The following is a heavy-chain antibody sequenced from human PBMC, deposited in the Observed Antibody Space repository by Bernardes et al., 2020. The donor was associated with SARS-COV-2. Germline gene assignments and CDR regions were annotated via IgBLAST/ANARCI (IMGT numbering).Heavy chain of an antibody. CDR2: IYYSGST. J-gene: IGHJ2*01. D-gene: IGHD4-17*01. CDR1: GGSISTYY. CDR3: ARLPSVNWYFDL. V-gene: IGHV4-59*01. Sequence: SETLSLTCTVSGGSISTYYWSWIRQPPGKGLELIGYIYYSGSTNYNPSLKSRVTMSVDTSKNQFSLKLSSVTAADTAVYYCARLPSVNWYFDLWGRGTLVTVSS.